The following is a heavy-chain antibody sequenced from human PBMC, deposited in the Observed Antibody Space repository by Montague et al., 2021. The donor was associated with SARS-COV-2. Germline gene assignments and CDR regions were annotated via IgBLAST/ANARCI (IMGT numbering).Heavy chain of an antibody. CDR3: ARAGSQRFFEF. J-gene: IGHJ2*01. V-gene: IGHV4-34*01. D-gene: IGHD1-1*01. CDR1: SGSLSNYY. CDR2: IRLPGGS. Sequence: SETLSLTCALTSGSLSNYYRCWIRQPPGKGLEWIGEIRLPGGSNXNPSLKGRVTISLDTSNNQVSLSLNSVTAADTAVYYCARAGSQRFFEFWDRGTLVTVSS.